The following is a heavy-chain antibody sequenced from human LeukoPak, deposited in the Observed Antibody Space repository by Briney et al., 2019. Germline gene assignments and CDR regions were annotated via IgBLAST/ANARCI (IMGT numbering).Heavy chain of an antibody. Sequence: ASVKVSCKASGYTFTDSFMHWVRQAPGQGPEWMGRINPNTGGTNYAQEFQGRVSMTRDPSLSTAYLELISLTSDDTAVYYCARAPPVGPTTSPDYWGQGTLVTVSS. V-gene: IGHV1-2*06. CDR3: ARAPPVGPTTSPDY. D-gene: IGHD1-26*01. J-gene: IGHJ4*02. CDR1: GYTFTDSF. CDR2: INPNTGGT.